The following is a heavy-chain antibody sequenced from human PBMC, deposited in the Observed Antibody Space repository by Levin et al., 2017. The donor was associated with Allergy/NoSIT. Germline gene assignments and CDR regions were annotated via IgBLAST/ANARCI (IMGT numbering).Heavy chain of an antibody. Sequence: ETLSLTCAASGFSFNTYWMSWLRQAPGKGLEWVASIKVDGSETYYVDSVKGRFTISRDNAKSSLYLQMNSLRGEDTAVYYCAKDFGSGWTWWIDPWGQGTLVTVST. CDR2: IKVDGSET. V-gene: IGHV3-7*01. CDR1: GFSFNTYW. CDR3: AKDFGSGWTWWIDP. D-gene: IGHD6-19*01. J-gene: IGHJ5*02.